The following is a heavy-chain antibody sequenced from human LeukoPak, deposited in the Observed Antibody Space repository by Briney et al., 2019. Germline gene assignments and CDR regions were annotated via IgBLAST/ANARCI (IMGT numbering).Heavy chain of an antibody. CDR3: AKDHSYYYGSGSYWDYYYYYMDV. J-gene: IGHJ6*03. V-gene: IGHV3-23*01. CDR1: GFTFSSYA. CDR2: IIDSGDSS. D-gene: IGHD3-10*01. Sequence: GGSLRLSCAASGFTFSSYAMSWVRQAPGKGLDWVSSIIDSGDSSAYADSVKGRFIISRDNSNNMLYLQMNSLRAEDTAVYYCAKDHSYYYGSGSYWDYYYYYMDVWGKGTTVTVSS.